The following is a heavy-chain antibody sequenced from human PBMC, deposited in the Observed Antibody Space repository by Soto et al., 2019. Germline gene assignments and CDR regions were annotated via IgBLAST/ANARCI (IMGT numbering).Heavy chain of an antibody. CDR2: IYYSGST. Sequence: PSETLSLTCTVSGGSISSGDDYWSWIRQPPGKGLEWIGYIYYSGSTYYNPSLKSRVTISVDTSKNQLSLRLSSVTAADTAVYYCARERPDGCRLDPWGQGTLVTVSS. J-gene: IGHJ5*02. D-gene: IGHD6-19*01. V-gene: IGHV4-30-4*01. CDR3: ARERPDGCRLDP. CDR1: GGSISSGDDY.